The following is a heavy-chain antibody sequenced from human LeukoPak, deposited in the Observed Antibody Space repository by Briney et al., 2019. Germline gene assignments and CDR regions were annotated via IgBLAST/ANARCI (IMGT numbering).Heavy chain of an antibody. Sequence: ASVKVSCKASGYTSTSYGISWVRQAPGQGLEWMGWISAYNGNTNYAQKLQGRVTMTTDTSTSTAYMELRSLRSDDTAVYYCARAQRITMIVVWFDPWGQGTLVTVSS. CDR2: ISAYNGNT. D-gene: IGHD3-22*01. CDR3: ARAQRITMIVVWFDP. J-gene: IGHJ5*02. V-gene: IGHV1-18*01. CDR1: GYTSTSYG.